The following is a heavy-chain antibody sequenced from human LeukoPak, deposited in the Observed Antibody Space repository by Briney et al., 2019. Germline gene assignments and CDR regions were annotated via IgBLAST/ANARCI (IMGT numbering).Heavy chain of an antibody. CDR1: GGSISSYY. V-gene: IGHV4-59*01. Sequence: SETLSLTCTVSGGSISSYYWSWIRQPPGKGLEWIGYIYYSGSTNYNPSLKSRVTISVVTSKNQSSLKLSSVTAADTAVYYCARGFETGSIDYWGQGTLVTVSS. D-gene: IGHD3-9*01. J-gene: IGHJ4*02. CDR3: ARGFETGSIDY. CDR2: IYYSGST.